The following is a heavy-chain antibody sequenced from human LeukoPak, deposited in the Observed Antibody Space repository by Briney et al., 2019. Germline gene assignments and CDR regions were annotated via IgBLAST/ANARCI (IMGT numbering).Heavy chain of an antibody. CDR2: IWHDGSNK. V-gene: IGHV3-33*01. CDR1: GFTFSSYG. D-gene: IGHD2-15*01. CDR3: ARGYCSGGSCYYYYYYMDG. J-gene: IGHJ6*03. Sequence: PGGSLRLSCAASGFTFSSYGMHWVRQAPGKGLEWVAVIWHDGSNKYYADSVKGRFTISRDNSKNTLYLQMNSLRAEDTAVYYCARGYCSGGSCYYYYYYMDGWGKGTTVTVSS.